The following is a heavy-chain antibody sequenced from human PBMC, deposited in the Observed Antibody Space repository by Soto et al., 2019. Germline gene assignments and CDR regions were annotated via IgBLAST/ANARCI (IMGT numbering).Heavy chain of an antibody. D-gene: IGHD3-10*01. Sequence: PGGSLRLSCAASEFTFSSYAMSWVRQAPGKGLEWVSGISGGGGTTNYADSVKGRFTISRDNSKNTLYLQMNSLRAEDTAVYYCAKHIAGSGSTDAFDIWGQGTMVTVSS. J-gene: IGHJ3*02. CDR3: AKHIAGSGSTDAFDI. CDR1: EFTFSSYA. CDR2: ISGGGGTT. V-gene: IGHV3-23*01.